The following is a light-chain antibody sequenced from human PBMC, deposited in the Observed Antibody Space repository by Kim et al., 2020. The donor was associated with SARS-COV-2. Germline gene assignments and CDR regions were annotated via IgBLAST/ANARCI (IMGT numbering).Light chain of an antibody. CDR1: SSNIGKNY. V-gene: IGLV1-51*01. CDR3: GTWDSSQSTLV. CDR2: DNN. Sequence: GKRVTISCSGSSSNIGKNYVSWFQHLPGTAPKVVIYDNNKRPSGISARFSGSKSGASATLAITGLQTEDEADYYCGTWDSSQSTLVFGGGTQLTVL. J-gene: IGLJ2*01.